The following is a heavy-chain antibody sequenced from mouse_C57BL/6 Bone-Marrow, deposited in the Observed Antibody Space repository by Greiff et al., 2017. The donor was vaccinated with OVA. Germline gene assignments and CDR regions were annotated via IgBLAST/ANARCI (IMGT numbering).Heavy chain of an antibody. CDR3: ARDYYGSSYGAWFAY. V-gene: IGHV5-17*01. J-gene: IGHJ3*01. CDR2: ISSGSSTI. CDR1: GFTFSDYG. Sequence: EVKLMESGGGLVKPGGSLKLSCAASGFTFSDYGMHWVRQAPEKGLEWVAYISSGSSTIYYADTVKGRFPISRDNAKNTLFLQMTSLRSEDTAMYYCARDYYGSSYGAWFAYWGQGTLVTVSA. D-gene: IGHD1-1*01.